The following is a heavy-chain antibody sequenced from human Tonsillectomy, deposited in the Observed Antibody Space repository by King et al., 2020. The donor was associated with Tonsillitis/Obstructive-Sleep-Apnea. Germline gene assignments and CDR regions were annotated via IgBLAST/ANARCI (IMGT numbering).Heavy chain of an antibody. J-gene: IGHJ4*02. CDR2: INHSGGT. CDR3: ARVGNCSSTGCFDY. D-gene: IGHD2-2*03. CDR1: GGSFSGNY. Sequence: VQLQQWGAGLLKPSETLSLTCAVHGGSFSGNYWTWIRQPPGKGLEGMGEINHSGGTKYNPSLKGRATISVDKPKSQFSLMLNSVTAADTAVYYCARVGNCSSTGCFDYWGQGTLVTVSS. V-gene: IGHV4-34*01.